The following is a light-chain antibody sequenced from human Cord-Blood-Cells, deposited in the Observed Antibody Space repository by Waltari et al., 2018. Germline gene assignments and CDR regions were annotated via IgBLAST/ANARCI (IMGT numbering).Light chain of an antibody. Sequence: EIVLTQSPGTLSLSPGERATLPCRASQSVSSSYLAWYQQKPGRAPRLLIYGASSRATGIPDRFSGSGSGTDFTLTISRLEPEDFAVYYCQQYGSSPTWTFGQGTKVEIK. CDR3: QQYGSSPTWT. CDR2: GAS. V-gene: IGKV3-20*01. CDR1: QSVSSSY. J-gene: IGKJ1*01.